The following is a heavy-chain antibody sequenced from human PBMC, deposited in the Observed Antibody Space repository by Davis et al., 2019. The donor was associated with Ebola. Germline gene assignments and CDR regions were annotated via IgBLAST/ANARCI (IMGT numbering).Heavy chain of an antibody. CDR1: GYTLTRYG. D-gene: IGHD3-10*01. J-gene: IGHJ5*02. Sequence: AASVKVSCKASGYTLTRYGISWVRRAPGQGLEWMGWISAYNGNTNYAQNLQGRVTMTTDTSTSTAYMEVRSLRYDDTAVYYCARAVTMVLPSGWFDPWGQGTLVTVSS. CDR3: ARAVTMVLPSGWFDP. V-gene: IGHV1-18*01. CDR2: ISAYNGNT.